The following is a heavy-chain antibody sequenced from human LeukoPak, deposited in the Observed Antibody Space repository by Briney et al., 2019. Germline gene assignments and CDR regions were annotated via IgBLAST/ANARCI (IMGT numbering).Heavy chain of an antibody. Sequence: GGSLRLSCAASGFTFDDYSMHWVRQAPGKGLEWVSGISWNSVSVVYADSVKGRFTISKDNAKNSLYLQMSSLRAEDTALYYCAKRSSGFYFDYWGQGTLVTVSS. D-gene: IGHD3-22*01. CDR1: GFTFDDYS. CDR3: AKRSSGFYFDY. CDR2: ISWNSVSV. J-gene: IGHJ4*02. V-gene: IGHV3-9*01.